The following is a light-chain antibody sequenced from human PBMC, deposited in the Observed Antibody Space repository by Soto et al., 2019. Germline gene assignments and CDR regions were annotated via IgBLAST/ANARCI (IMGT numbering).Light chain of an antibody. Sequence: DVPMTQSPSSLSASVGDRVTITCRASQDINSWLAWYQQKPEKAPKSLIHAASSLQTGVPSRFSGSGSGTDFTLTISSLQPEDSATYYCQQYNIYPLTFGGGTKVEIK. CDR2: AAS. CDR3: QQYNIYPLT. CDR1: QDINSW. V-gene: IGKV1D-16*01. J-gene: IGKJ4*01.